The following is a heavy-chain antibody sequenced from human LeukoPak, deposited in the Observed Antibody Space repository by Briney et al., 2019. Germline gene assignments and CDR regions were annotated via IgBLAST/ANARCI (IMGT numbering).Heavy chain of an antibody. CDR3: ARLPLRITIFGVVGDAFDI. D-gene: IGHD3-3*01. V-gene: IGHV4-34*01. CDR1: GGSFSGYY. Sequence: PSETLSLTCAVYGGSFSGYYWSWIRQPPGKGLEWIGEIKHSGSTNYSPSLKSRVTISVDTSKNQFSLKLSSVTAPDTAVYYCARLPLRITIFGVVGDAFDIWGQGTMVTVSS. J-gene: IGHJ3*02. CDR2: IKHSGST.